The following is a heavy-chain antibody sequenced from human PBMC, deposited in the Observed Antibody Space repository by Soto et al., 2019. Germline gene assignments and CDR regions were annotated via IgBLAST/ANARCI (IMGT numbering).Heavy chain of an antibody. J-gene: IGHJ2*01. V-gene: IGHV1-69*08. Sequence: QDQLVQSGAEVKKPGSSVKVSCKASGGTFSSHTFSWVRQAPGQGLEWMGRIIPALGTATYAQKFQGRVTIPADEAATTVYMELNSLRSEDTAAYYCEKPDFGEYWYFDLLVRGTMGTVSS. CDR3: EKPDFGEYWYFDL. D-gene: IGHD4-17*01. CDR2: IIPALGTA. CDR1: GGTFSSHT.